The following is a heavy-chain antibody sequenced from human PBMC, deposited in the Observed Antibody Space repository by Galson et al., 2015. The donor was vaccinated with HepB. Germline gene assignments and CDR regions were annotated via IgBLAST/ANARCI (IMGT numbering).Heavy chain of an antibody. D-gene: IGHD6-6*01. Sequence: SLRLSCAASGFTFSSYAMHWVRQAPGKGLEWVAVISYDESNKYYADSVKGRFTISRDNSKNTLYLQMNSLRAEDTAVYYCARDRQSYSSSSGAWDYWGQGTLVTVSS. CDR2: ISYDESNK. CDR1: GFTFSSYA. J-gene: IGHJ4*02. CDR3: ARDRQSYSSSSGAWDY. V-gene: IGHV3-30-3*01.